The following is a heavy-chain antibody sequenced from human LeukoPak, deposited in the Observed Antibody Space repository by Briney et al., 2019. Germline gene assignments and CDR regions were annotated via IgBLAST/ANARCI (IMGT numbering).Heavy chain of an antibody. D-gene: IGHD3-16*02. CDR2: MNGDGSRT. Sequence: PGRSLRLSCAGSGFTFSTDWMYWVRQSPGKGLVWVSRMNGDGSRTSYADSVKGRFTISRDNAKNSLYLQMNSLRAEDSALYYCAKGRTFGGVIAKGYFDYWGQGTLVTVSS. J-gene: IGHJ4*02. V-gene: IGHV3-74*03. CDR3: AKGRTFGGVIAKGYFDY. CDR1: GFTFSTDW.